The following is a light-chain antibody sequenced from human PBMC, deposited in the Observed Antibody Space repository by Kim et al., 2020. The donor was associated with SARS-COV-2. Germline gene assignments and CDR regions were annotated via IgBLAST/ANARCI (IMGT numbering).Light chain of an antibody. V-gene: IGKV1-39*01. Sequence: DIQMTQSPLSLSASVGDTVTITCRASQTVGSHLNWFQHKPGKVPKLLIFGASNLQRGAPSRFSASGSGTDFTLTISSLQPEDFVTYYCQQTYGIRTFGPRTKVDIK. J-gene: IGKJ1*01. CDR3: QQTYGIRT. CDR2: GAS. CDR1: QTVGSH.